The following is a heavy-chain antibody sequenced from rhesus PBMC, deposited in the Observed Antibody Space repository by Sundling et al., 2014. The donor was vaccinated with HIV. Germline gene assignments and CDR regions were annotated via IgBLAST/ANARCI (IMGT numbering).Heavy chain of an antibody. CDR2: IHSSGNKS. Sequence: EVQLVETGGGLVQPGGSLKLSCVASGFTFSSFGMSWVRQAPGKGLEWVSAIHSSGNKSYYVDSVKGRFTISRDNSKNTLSLQMNSLRAEDTALYYCDEKDFGIPWAEGVVVTVAS. D-gene: IGHD4-17*01. J-gene: IGHJ6*01. CDR1: GFTFSSFG. V-gene: IGHV3-103*01. CDR3: DEKDFGIP.